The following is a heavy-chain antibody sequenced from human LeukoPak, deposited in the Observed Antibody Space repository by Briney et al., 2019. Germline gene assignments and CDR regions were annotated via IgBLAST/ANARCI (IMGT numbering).Heavy chain of an antibody. V-gene: IGHV3-23*01. CDR1: GFTFSSYA. CDR3: TKDRRGGSYYAATLDI. D-gene: IGHD1-26*01. J-gene: IGHJ3*02. CDR2: ISDSGDIT. Sequence: GGSLRLSCAASGFTFSSYAMSWVRQAPGKGLEWVSGISDSGDITYYADSVKGRFTISRDNSKNTLYVQMNSLRVEDTAVYFCTKDRRGGSYYAATLDIWGPGTMVTVSS.